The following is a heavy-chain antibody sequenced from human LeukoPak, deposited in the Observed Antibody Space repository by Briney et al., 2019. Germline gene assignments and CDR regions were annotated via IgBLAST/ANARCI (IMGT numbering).Heavy chain of an antibody. Sequence: PGGSLRLSCAASGFTFSSYEMNWVRQAPGKGLEWVSYISSSSSTIYYADSVKGRFTISRDNAKNSLYLQMNSLRAEDTAVYYCARDSGYSYGPPGFDPWGQGTLVTVSS. V-gene: IGHV3-48*01. CDR3: ARDSGYSYGPPGFDP. J-gene: IGHJ5*02. D-gene: IGHD5-18*01. CDR2: ISSSSSTI. CDR1: GFTFSSYE.